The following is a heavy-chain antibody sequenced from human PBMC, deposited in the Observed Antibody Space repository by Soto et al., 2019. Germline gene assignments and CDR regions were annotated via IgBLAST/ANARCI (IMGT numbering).Heavy chain of an antibody. D-gene: IGHD5-12*01. CDR2: IIPIFGTA. CDR1: GGTFSSYA. Sequence: QVQLVQSGAEVQKPGSSVKVSCKASGGTFSSYAISWVRQAPGQGLEWMGGIIPIFGTANYAQKFQGRVTITAGESTSTAYMELNSLRSEDTAVYYCARVASVATAHYYYYCMDGWGQGTTVTVSS. J-gene: IGHJ6*02. CDR3: ARVASVATAHYYYYCMDG. V-gene: IGHV1-69*01.